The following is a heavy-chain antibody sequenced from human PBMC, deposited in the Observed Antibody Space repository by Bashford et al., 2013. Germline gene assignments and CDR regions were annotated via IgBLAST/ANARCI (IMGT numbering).Heavy chain of an antibody. V-gene: IGHV6-1*01. CDR1: GDSVSSDSAA. D-gene: IGHD1-26*01. Sequence: TSHTLSLTCAISGDSVSSDSAAWSWIRQSPSRGLEWLGRTYYRSKWYNDYAVSVKSRITINPDTSKNQFSLQLNSVTPEDTAIYYCARVGGNYAYGMDVWGQGTTVTVSS. CDR3: ARVGGNYAYGMDV. J-gene: IGHJ6*02. CDR2: TYYRSKWYN.